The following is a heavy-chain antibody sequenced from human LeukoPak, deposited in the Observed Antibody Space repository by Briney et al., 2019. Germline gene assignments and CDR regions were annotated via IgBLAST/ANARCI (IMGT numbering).Heavy chain of an antibody. V-gene: IGHV4-34*01. CDR1: GGSFSGYY. CDR3: ARGSSWYVR. CDR2: INHSGST. D-gene: IGHD6-13*01. J-gene: IGHJ5*02. Sequence: SETLSLSCAVYGGSFSGYYWSLIRQPPGKGLEWIGEINHSGSTNYNPSLKSRVTISVDTSKNQFSLKLSSVTAADTAVYYCARGSSWYVRWGQGTLVTVSS.